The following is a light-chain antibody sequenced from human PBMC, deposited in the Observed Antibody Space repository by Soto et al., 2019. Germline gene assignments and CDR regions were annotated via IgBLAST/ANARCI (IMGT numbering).Light chain of an antibody. J-gene: IGLJ3*02. Sequence: QSVLTQPPSASGTPGQRVTISCSGSSSNIGSNTVNWYQQLPGTAPKLLIYSNNQLPSGVPDRFSGSKSGTSASLAISGFQSEDEADYYCAAWDDSLNGPVFGGGTKLTVL. CDR1: SSNIGSNT. V-gene: IGLV1-44*01. CDR2: SNN. CDR3: AAWDDSLNGPV.